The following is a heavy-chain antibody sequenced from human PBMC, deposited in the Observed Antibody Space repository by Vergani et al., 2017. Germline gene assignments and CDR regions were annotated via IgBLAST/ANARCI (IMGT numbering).Heavy chain of an antibody. Sequence: EVHLLESGGGLVQSGGSLRLSCAASGFTFSNSAVSWVRQAPGKGLEWVSYISRSSSTIYYADSVKGRFTISRDNAKNSLYLQMNSLRAEDTAVYYCARPPENADYGDFDYWGQGTLVTVSS. J-gene: IGHJ4*02. CDR3: ARPPENADYGDFDY. CDR1: GFTFSNSA. D-gene: IGHD4-17*01. CDR2: ISRSSSTI. V-gene: IGHV3-48*01.